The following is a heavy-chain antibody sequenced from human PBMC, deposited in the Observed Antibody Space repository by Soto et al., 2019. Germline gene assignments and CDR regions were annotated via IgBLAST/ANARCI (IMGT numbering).Heavy chain of an antibody. J-gene: IGHJ6*02. CDR3: ARGGGVVPAAMGATDGMDF. D-gene: IGHD2-2*01. CDR1: GGTFSSYA. CDR2: IIPIFGTA. V-gene: IGHV1-69*06. Sequence: QVQLVQSGAEVKKPGSSVKVSCKASGGTFSSYAISWVRQAPGQGLEWMGGIIPIFGTANYAQKFQGRVTITADKSTSTAYMELSSLRSEDTAVYYCARGGGVVPAAMGATDGMDFWGQGTTVPVS.